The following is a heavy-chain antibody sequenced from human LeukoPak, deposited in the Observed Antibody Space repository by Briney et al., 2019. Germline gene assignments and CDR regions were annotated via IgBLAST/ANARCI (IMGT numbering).Heavy chain of an antibody. CDR2: IYYSGST. J-gene: IGHJ4*02. D-gene: IGHD1-14*01. CDR1: GGSISSSSYY. Sequence: PSETLSLTCTVSGGSISSSSYYWGWIRQPPGKGLEWIGSIYYSGSTYYNPSLKSRVTISVDTSKNQFSLKLSSVTAADTAVYCCARNPPATAEFYFDYWGQGTLVTVSS. CDR3: ARNPPATAEFYFDY. V-gene: IGHV4-39*01.